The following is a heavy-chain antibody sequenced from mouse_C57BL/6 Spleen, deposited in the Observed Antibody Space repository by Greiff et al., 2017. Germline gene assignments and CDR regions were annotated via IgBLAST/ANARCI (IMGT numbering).Heavy chain of an antibody. V-gene: IGHV7-3*01. CDR3: GREAWDDYYAMDY. CDR2: IRNKANGYTT. CDR1: GFTFTAYY. Sequence: EVKLMESGGGLVQPGGSLSLSCAASGFTFTAYYMSWVRQPPGKALEWLGFIRNKANGYTTEYSASVKGRFTISRDNSQSILFLQMNARLAEDSATYYCGREAWDDYYAMDYWGQGTSVTVSS. D-gene: IGHD4-1*01. J-gene: IGHJ4*01.